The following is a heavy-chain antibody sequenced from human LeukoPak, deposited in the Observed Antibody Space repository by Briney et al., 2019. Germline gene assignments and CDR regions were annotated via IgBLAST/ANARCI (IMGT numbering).Heavy chain of an antibody. CDR2: ISGRGDNT. J-gene: IGHJ4*02. D-gene: IGHD4-23*01. V-gene: IGHV3-23*01. CDR1: GFTFSSYG. CDR3: AKIGGNVVY. Sequence: PGGSLRLSCAASGFTFSSYGMSWVRQAPGKGLEWVSSISGRGDNTHYADSVKGRFTISRDNSKNTLYLQMNSLRVEDTAVYYCAKIGGNVVYWGQGTLVTASS.